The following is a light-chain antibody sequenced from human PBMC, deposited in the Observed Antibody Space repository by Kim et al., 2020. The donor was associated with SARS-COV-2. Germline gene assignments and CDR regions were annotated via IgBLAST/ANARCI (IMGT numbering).Light chain of an antibody. CDR2: GAS. Sequence: SAAVGDRVPITCRASQAIKNDLGWYQQNPGKAPKGLIFGASTLQGGVPSRFSGGGFGTEFTLTISSLQPEDFATYYCQQFNSYPLTFGGGTKLEI. CDR3: QQFNSYPLT. J-gene: IGKJ4*01. CDR1: QAIKND. V-gene: IGKV1-17*01.